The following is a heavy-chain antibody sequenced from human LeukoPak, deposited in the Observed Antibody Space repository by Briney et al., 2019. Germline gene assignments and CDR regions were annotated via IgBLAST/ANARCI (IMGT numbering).Heavy chain of an antibody. V-gene: IGHV2-5*02. J-gene: IGHJ4*02. Sequence: SGPTLVKPTQTLTLTCTFSGFSLSTTGVGVAWIRQPPGKALEWLALIYWDDDKRYSPSLENRLTITKDTSKNQVVLTMTNMDPVDTATCYCARRRSSGNSDFFDYWGQGTLVTVSS. CDR2: IYWDDDK. CDR3: ARRRSSGNSDFFDY. CDR1: GFSLSTTGVG. D-gene: IGHD3-22*01.